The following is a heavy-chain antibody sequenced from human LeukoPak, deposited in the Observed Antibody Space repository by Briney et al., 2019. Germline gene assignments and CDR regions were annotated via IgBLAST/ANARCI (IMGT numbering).Heavy chain of an antibody. D-gene: IGHD2-15*01. V-gene: IGHV4-39*07. CDR3: ARAEGLGRKPFDY. J-gene: IGHJ4*02. CDR1: GGSISSSSYY. Sequence: PSETLSLTCTVSGGSISSSSYYWGWIRQPPGKGLEWIGEINHSESTNYNPSLKSRVTISVDTSKNQFSLKLSSVTAADTAVYYCARAEGLGRKPFDYWGQGTLVTVSS. CDR2: INHSEST.